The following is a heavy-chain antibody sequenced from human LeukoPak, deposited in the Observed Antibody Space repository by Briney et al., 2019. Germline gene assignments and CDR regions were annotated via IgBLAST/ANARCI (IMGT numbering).Heavy chain of an antibody. CDR1: GFTFSSYA. D-gene: IGHD4-11*01. J-gene: IGHJ4*02. V-gene: IGHV3-30-3*01. Sequence: GSLRLSCAASGFTFSSYAMHWVRQAPGKGLEWVAVISYDGSNKYYADSVKGRFTISRDNSKNTLYLQMNSLRAEDTAVYYCARGYSDSNYIHWGQGTLVTVSS. CDR3: ARGYSDSNYIH. CDR2: ISYDGSNK.